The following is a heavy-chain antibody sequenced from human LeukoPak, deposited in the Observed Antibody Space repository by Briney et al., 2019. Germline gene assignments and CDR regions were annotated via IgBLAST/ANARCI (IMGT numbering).Heavy chain of an antibody. CDR1: GYTFTGYY. CDR2: INPNSGGT. CDR3: ARGAPSYYDSSGHYYRLGWFDP. J-gene: IGHJ5*02. Sequence: ASVKVSCKASGYTFTGYYMHWVRQAPGQGLEWMGWINPNSGGTNYAQKFQGRVTMTRDTSISTAYMELSRLRSDDTAVYYCARGAPSYYDSSGHYYRLGWFDPWGQGILVTVSS. D-gene: IGHD3-22*01. V-gene: IGHV1-2*02.